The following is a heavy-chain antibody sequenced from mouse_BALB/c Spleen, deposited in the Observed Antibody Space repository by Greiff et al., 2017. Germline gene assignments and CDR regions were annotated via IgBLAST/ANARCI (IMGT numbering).Heavy chain of an antibody. Sequence: EVKLVESGGGLVKLGGSLKLSCAASGFTFSSFGMHWVRQAPEKGLEWVAYISSGSSTIYYADTVKGRFTISRDNPKNTLFLQMTSLRSEDTAMYYCAKDGYYGSSFFDYWGQGTTLTVSS. CDR2: ISSGSSTI. CDR1: GFTFSSFG. J-gene: IGHJ2*01. D-gene: IGHD1-1*01. V-gene: IGHV5-17*02. CDR3: AKDGYYGSSFFDY.